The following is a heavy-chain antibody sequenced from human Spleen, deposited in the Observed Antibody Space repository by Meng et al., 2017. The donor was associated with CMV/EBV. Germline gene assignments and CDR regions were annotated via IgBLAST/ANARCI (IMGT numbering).Heavy chain of an antibody. D-gene: IGHD6-13*01. CDR1: GGSFSGYY. CDR2: INHSGST. J-gene: IGHJ1*01. CDR3: AREGSGSNGSSRYGHFHH. V-gene: IGHV4-34*01. Sequence: SETLSLTCAVYGGSFSGYYWSWIRQPPGKGLEWIGEINHSGSTYYNPSLKSRVIISVDTSKNQFSLKLTSVTAADTAVYYCAREGSGSNGSSRYGHFHHWGQGTLVTVSS.